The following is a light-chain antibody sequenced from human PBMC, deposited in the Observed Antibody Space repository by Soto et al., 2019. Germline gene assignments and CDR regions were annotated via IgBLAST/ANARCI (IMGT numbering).Light chain of an antibody. Sequence: EIVMTQSPATLSVSPGERATLSCRASQSVSSNLAWYQQKPGQAPRLLIYGASTRATGIPARFSGSGSGTEFTLTIRSLQSEDFSVYYWQQYNNWPPLFTFGPGTKVDIK. V-gene: IGKV3-15*01. CDR3: QQYNNWPPLFT. CDR2: GAS. J-gene: IGKJ3*01. CDR1: QSVSSN.